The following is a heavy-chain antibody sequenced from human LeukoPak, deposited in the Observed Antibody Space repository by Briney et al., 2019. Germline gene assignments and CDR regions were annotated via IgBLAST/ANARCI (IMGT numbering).Heavy chain of an antibody. CDR2: INHSGST. J-gene: IGHJ4*02. CDR3: ARGLWFGDENPPYFDY. V-gene: IGHV4-34*01. D-gene: IGHD3-10*01. Sequence: SETLSLTCAVYGGSFSGYYWSWIRQPPGKGLEWIGEINHSGSTNYNPSLKSRITISVDTSRNQFSLKLSSVTAADTAVYYCARGLWFGDENPPYFDYWGQGILVTVSS. CDR1: GGSFSGYY.